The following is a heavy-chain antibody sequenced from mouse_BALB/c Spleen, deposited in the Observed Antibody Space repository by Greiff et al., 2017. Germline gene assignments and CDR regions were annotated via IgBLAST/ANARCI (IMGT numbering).Heavy chain of an antibody. CDR1: GYAFTNYL. CDR3: ARVGNYYAMDY. D-gene: IGHD2-1*01. J-gene: IGHJ4*01. V-gene: IGHV1-54*01. Sequence: QVQLQQSGAELVRPGTSVKVSCKASGYAFTNYLIEWVKQRPGQGLEWIGVINPGSGGTNYNEKFKGKATLTADKSSSTAYMQLSSLTSDDSAVYCCARVGNYYAMDYWGQGTSVTVSS. CDR2: INPGSGGT.